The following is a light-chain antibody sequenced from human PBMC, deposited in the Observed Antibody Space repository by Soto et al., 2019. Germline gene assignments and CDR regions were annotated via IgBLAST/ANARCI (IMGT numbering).Light chain of an antibody. CDR2: AAS. J-gene: IGKJ3*01. Sequence: DIQMTQSPSSLSASVGDRVTITCRASQSVSIYLNWYQQKPGKAPKLLIYAASNLQSGVPSRFSGTGSTTDFTLTISSLQPEDFATYYCQQSFSTVFTFGPGTKLELK. V-gene: IGKV1-39*01. CDR3: QQSFSTVFT. CDR1: QSVSIY.